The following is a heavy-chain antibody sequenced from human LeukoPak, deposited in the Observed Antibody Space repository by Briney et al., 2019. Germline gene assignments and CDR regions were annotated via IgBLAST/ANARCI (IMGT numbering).Heavy chain of an antibody. Sequence: PGGSLRLSCAASGFTFSSYEMNWVRQAPGKGLEWVSYISSSGSTIYYADSVKGRFTISRDNAKNSLYLQMNSLRAEDTALYYCARDFVVNYGWGAFDIWGQGTMLTVSS. CDR1: GFTFSSYE. CDR3: ARDFVVNYGWGAFDI. CDR2: ISSSGSTI. D-gene: IGHD3-10*01. J-gene: IGHJ3*02. V-gene: IGHV3-48*03.